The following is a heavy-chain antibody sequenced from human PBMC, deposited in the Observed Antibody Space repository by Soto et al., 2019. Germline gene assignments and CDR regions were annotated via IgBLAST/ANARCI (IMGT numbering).Heavy chain of an antibody. V-gene: IGHV3-33*01. Sequence: GGSLRLSCAAAGLTFSSYGMHWVRQAPGKGLEWVAVIWYDGSNKYYADSVKGRFTISRDNSKNTLYLQMNSLRAEDTAVYYCARAGAAMANYYYYGMDVWGQGTTVTVSS. CDR1: GLTFSSYG. D-gene: IGHD5-18*01. CDR2: IWYDGSNK. J-gene: IGHJ6*02. CDR3: ARAGAAMANYYYYGMDV.